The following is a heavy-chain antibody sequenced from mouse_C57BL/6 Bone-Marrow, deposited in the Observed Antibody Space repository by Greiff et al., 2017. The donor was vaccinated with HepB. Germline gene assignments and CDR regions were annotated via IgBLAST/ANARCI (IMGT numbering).Heavy chain of an antibody. CDR2: IDPETGGT. J-gene: IGHJ3*01. D-gene: IGHD1-1*01. CDR1: GYTFTDYE. Sequence: QVQLQQSGAELVRPGASVTLSCKASGYTFTDYEMHWVKQTPVHGLEWLGAIDPETGGTAYNQKFKGKAILTADKSSSTAYMELRILTSEASAVYYCTRDGSSPAWFAYWGQGTMVTVSA. CDR3: TRDGSSPAWFAY. V-gene: IGHV1-15*01.